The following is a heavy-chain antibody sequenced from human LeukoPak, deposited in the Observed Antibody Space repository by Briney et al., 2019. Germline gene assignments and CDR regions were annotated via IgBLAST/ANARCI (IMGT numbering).Heavy chain of an antibody. Sequence: PGGSLRLSCAVSGSTFSDYWMYWVRQAPGKGLEWVANIKRDGSEKYYMDSVKGRFTISRDNSKNTLYLQMNSLRAEDTAVYYCASQESSSHKKGANDYWGQGTLVTVSS. V-gene: IGHV3-7*03. D-gene: IGHD6-13*01. CDR3: ASQESSSHKKGANDY. CDR1: GSTFSDYW. J-gene: IGHJ4*02. CDR2: IKRDGSEK.